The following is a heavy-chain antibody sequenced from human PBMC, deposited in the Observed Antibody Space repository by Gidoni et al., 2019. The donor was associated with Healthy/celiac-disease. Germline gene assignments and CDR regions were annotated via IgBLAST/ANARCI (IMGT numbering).Heavy chain of an antibody. D-gene: IGHD2-2*02. Sequence: QVQLVESGGGVVQPGRSLRLSCAASGFTFSSYAMHWVRQAPGKGLEWVAVISYDGSNKYYADSLKGRFTISRDNSKNTLYLQMNSLRAEDTAVYYCARDLNGEPATAIDYWGQGTLVTVSS. CDR2: ISYDGSNK. CDR3: ARDLNGEPATAIDY. J-gene: IGHJ4*02. CDR1: GFTFSSYA. V-gene: IGHV3-30*01.